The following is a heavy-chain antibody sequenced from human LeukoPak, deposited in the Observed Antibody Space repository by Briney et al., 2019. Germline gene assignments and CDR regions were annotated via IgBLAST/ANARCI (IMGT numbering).Heavy chain of an antibody. CDR3: ARSPRRVPFYSADGGGNY. J-gene: IGHJ4*02. V-gene: IGHV4-30-2*01. CDR1: GGSIGSGGYS. Sequence: SETLSLTCAVSGGSIGSGGYSWSWIRQPPGKGLEWIGYIYHSGSTYYNPSLKSRVTISVDRSKNQFSLKLSSVTAADTAVYYCARSPRRVPFYSADGGGNYWGQGTLVTVSS. D-gene: IGHD4-23*01. CDR2: IYHSGST.